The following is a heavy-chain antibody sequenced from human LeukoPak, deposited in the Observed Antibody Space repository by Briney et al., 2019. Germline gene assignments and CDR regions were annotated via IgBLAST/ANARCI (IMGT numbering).Heavy chain of an antibody. CDR2: ISSSSTII. V-gene: IGHV3-48*04. CDR1: GFTFSDYS. J-gene: IGHJ4*02. CDR3: ARDSLPFGSRYYGDYYFDS. Sequence: GGSLRLSCADSGFTFSDYSMNWVRQAPGKGLEWVPYISSSSTIIYYADSVKGRFTVSRDNAKNSLYLQMNSLRAEDTAVYYCARDSLPFGSRYYGDYYFDSWGQGTLVTVSS. D-gene: IGHD4-17*01.